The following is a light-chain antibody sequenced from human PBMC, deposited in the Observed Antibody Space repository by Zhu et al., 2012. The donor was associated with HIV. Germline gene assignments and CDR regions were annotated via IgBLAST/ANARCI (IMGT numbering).Light chain of an antibody. CDR2: GAS. Sequence: IVLTQSPPTLSLSPGERATLSCRASQSIGSYLAWYQQKPGQAPRLLIYGASTRATGIPARFSGSGSGTEFTLTISSLQSEDFAVYYCQQYNNWPAGYTFGQGTKLEIK. V-gene: IGKV3-15*01. J-gene: IGKJ2*01. CDR1: QSIGSY. CDR3: QQYNNWPAGYT.